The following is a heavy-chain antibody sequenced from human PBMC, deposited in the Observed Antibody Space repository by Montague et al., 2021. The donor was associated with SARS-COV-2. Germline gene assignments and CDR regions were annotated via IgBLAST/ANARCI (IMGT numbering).Heavy chain of an antibody. V-gene: IGHV4-59*01. CDR1: GGSLSSFY. CDR3: ARVAEFDVFSVYCYGLDV. Sequence: SETRSLTCSVSGGSLSSFYWSWIRQPPGKGLEYIGYIHYSGSTNFSPSLNSRVSISLDTSKNQFSLNLRSVTTADTAVYYCARVAEFDVFSVYCYGLDVWGQGTTVTVSS. D-gene: IGHD5/OR15-5a*01. J-gene: IGHJ6*02. CDR2: IHYSGST.